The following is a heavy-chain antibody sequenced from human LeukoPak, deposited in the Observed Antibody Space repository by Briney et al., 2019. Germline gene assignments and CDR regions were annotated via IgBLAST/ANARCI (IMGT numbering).Heavy chain of an antibody. D-gene: IGHD3-10*01. CDR2: INHSGST. CDR1: GGSFSGYY. V-gene: IGHV4-34*01. Sequence: SETLSLTCAVYGGSFSGYYWSWIRQPPGKGLEWIGEINHSGSTNYNPSLKSRVTISVDQAKNQFSLNLNSVTAADTAVYYCARGGDRSFDYWGQGSLVTVSS. J-gene: IGHJ4*02. CDR3: ARGGDRSFDY.